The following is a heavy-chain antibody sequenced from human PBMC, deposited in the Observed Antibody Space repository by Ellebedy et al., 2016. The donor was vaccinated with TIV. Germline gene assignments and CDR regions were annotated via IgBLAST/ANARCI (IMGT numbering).Heavy chain of an antibody. CDR2: INHSGST. D-gene: IGHD3-3*01. Sequence: SETLSLTXAVYGASFSHYYWTWIRQSPGKGLEWIGEINHSGSTNYKPSLKSRVTISIVTSRNQFSLKLNSVTAADTAVYFCASRASGSIDYWGQGTLVTVSS. CDR3: ASRASGSIDY. V-gene: IGHV4-34*01. CDR1: GASFSHYY. J-gene: IGHJ4*02.